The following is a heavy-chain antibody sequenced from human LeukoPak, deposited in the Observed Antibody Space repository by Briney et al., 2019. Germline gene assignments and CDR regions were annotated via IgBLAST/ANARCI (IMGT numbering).Heavy chain of an antibody. CDR1: GYTFTSYD. CDR3: ASILSRGYYSDH. CDR2: MNPNSGNT. D-gene: IGHD3-22*01. Sequence: GASVKVSCKASGYTFTSYDINWVRQATGQGLEWMGWMNPNSGNTGYAQKFQGRVTMTRNTSISTAYMELSSLRSEDTAVYYCASILSRGYYSDHWGQGTLVTVSS. V-gene: IGHV1-8*01. J-gene: IGHJ5*02.